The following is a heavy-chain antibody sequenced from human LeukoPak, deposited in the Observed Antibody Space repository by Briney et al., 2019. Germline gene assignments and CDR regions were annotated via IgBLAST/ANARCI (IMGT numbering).Heavy chain of an antibody. Sequence: ASVKVSCKASGYTFTNYNITWVRQAPGQGLEWMGRISAYNGNTNYAQKFQDRVTMTTDTSTSTAYMELRSLRSDDTAVYYCAREGYYGSGSYFGYYYYYMDVWGKGTTVTVSS. J-gene: IGHJ6*03. CDR2: ISAYNGNT. D-gene: IGHD3-10*01. CDR3: AREGYYGSGSYFGYYYYYMDV. CDR1: GYTFTNYN. V-gene: IGHV1-18*01.